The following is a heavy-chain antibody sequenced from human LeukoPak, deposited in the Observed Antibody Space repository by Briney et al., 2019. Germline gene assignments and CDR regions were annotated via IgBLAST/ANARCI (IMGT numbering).Heavy chain of an antibody. D-gene: IGHD2-21*02. CDR2: VHYTGRT. J-gene: IGHJ3*01. CDR1: GDSISRFY. V-gene: IGHV4-59*08. CDR3: ARHECGGDCYYDAFDL. Sequence: PSETLSLTCSVSGDSISRFYWSWIRQTPGKGLEWLGFVHYTGRTKYNPSLESRVTKSVDTSRDQFSLKLSSVTSADTAVYYCARHECGGDCYYDAFDLWGQGTVVTVSS.